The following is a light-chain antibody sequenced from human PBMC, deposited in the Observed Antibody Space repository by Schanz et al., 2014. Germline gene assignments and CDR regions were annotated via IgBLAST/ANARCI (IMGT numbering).Light chain of an antibody. V-gene: IGLV2-14*01. CDR1: SSDVGGYNF. Sequence: QSALTQPASVSGSPGQSITISCTGTSSDVGGYNFVSWYQQHPGKAPKLMIHDVSNRPSGVSNRFSGSKSGNTASLTVSGLQAEDEADYYCSSSAGSNNVVFGGGTKLTVL. J-gene: IGLJ2*01. CDR3: SSSAGSNNVV. CDR2: DVS.